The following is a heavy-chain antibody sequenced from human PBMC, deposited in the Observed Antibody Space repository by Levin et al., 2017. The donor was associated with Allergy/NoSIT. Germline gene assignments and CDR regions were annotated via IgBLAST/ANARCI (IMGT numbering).Heavy chain of an antibody. CDR3: ARRQLWPYYFDY. Sequence: PSQTLSLTCEVEGGSFPGYYWSWIRQSPGKGLEWIGQIHHTGVTNYNPSLKNRVSMSVDTSKRRFSLNVTSVTAADTATYYCARRQLWPYYFDYWGQGVVVTVSS. CDR2: IHHTGVT. J-gene: IGHJ4*02. CDR1: GGSFPGYY. D-gene: IGHD1-1*01. V-gene: IGHV4-34*01.